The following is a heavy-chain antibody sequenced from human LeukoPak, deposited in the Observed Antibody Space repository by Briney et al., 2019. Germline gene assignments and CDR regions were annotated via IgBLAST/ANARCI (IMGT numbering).Heavy chain of an antibody. V-gene: IGHV3-23*01. Sequence: PGGSLRLSCAASGFTFTSYAMSWVRQAPGKGLEWVSAVSGSGDRTYYPDSVKGRFTISRDNSKNTLYLQMNTLRAADTAVYYCAKLGDSSGYYLVYNWFDPWGQGTLVTVSS. D-gene: IGHD3-22*01. CDR3: AKLGDSSGYYLVYNWFDP. J-gene: IGHJ5*02. CDR2: VSGSGDRT. CDR1: GFTFTSYA.